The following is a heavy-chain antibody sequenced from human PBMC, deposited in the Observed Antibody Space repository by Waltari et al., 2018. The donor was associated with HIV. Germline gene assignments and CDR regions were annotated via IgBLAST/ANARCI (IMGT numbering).Heavy chain of an antibody. CDR3: AREGARMTTMIYYYYGMDV. Sequence: QVQLVQSGAEVKKPGASVKVSCKASGYTFTGYYMHWVRQAPGQGLEWMGRSNPNRGGTNYAQQFQGRVTMTRDTSISTAYMELSRLRSDDTAVYYCAREGARMTTMIYYYYGMDVWGQGTTVTVSS. V-gene: IGHV1-2*06. J-gene: IGHJ6*02. D-gene: IGHD4-4*01. CDR2: SNPNRGGT. CDR1: GYTFTGYY.